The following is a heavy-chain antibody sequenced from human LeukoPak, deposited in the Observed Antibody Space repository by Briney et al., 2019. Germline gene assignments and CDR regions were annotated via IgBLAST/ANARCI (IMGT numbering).Heavy chain of an antibody. CDR1: GFTFSSYA. CDR2: ISGSGGST. Sequence: GGSLRLSCAASGFTFSSYAMSWVRQAPGKGLEWVSAISGSGGSTYYADSVKGRFTISRDNSKNTLYLQMNSLRAEDTAVYYCAGFPGYSYGDLSYYGLRVWGQGTTVTVSS. CDR3: AGFPGYSYGDLSYYGLRV. V-gene: IGHV3-23*01. J-gene: IGHJ6*02. D-gene: IGHD5-18*01.